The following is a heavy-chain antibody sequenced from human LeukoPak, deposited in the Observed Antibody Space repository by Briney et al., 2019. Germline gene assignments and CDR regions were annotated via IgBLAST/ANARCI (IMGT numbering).Heavy chain of an antibody. CDR2: ISSSGSTI. CDR3: ARLSYYYDTSGYYPYYFDY. Sequence: GGSLRLSCAASGFTFSDYYMSWIRQAPGKGLEWVSYISSSGSTIYYADSVKGRFTISRDNAKNSLYLQMNSLRAEDTAVYYCARLSYYYDTSGYYPYYFDYWGQGALVTVSS. D-gene: IGHD3-22*01. J-gene: IGHJ4*02. CDR1: GFTFSDYY. V-gene: IGHV3-11*01.